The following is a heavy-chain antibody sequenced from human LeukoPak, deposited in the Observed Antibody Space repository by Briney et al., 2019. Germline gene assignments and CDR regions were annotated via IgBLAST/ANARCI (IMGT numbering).Heavy chain of an antibody. CDR3: AKPVCGGDCYRYFDY. CDR1: GFTFSSYG. D-gene: IGHD2-21*02. V-gene: IGHV3-30*18. J-gene: IGHJ4*02. Sequence: GSLRLSCAASGFTFSSYGMHWVRQAPGKGLEWVAVISYDGSNKYYADSVKGRFTISRDNSKNTLYLQMNSLRAEDTAVYYCAKPVCGGDCYRYFDYWGQGTLVTVSS. CDR2: ISYDGSNK.